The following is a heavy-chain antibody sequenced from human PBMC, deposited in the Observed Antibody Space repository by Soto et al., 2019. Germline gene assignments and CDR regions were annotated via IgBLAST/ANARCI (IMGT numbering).Heavy chain of an antibody. CDR1: GFTFSSYA. V-gene: IGHV3-30-3*01. D-gene: IGHD2-21*01. J-gene: IGHJ4*02. Sequence: QVQLVESGGGVVQPGRSLRLSCAASGFTFSSYAMHWVRQAPGKGLEWVAVISYDGSNKYYADSVKGPFTISRDNSKNTVYLQSNSLRAEDTAVYYGAGDGGESGPVDYWGQGTLVTVAS. CDR3: AGDGGESGPVDY. CDR2: ISYDGSNK.